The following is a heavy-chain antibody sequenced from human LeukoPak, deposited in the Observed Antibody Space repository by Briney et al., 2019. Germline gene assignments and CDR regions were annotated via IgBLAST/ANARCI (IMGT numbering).Heavy chain of an antibody. CDR3: ERSPPGYYDSSGYYELDY. D-gene: IGHD3-22*01. V-gene: IGHV1-69*05. Sequence: GASVKVSCKASGGTFSSYAISWVRQAPGQGLEWMGGIIPIFGTANYAQKFQGRVTITTDESTSTACMELSSLRSKDTAVYYCERSPPGYYDSSGYYELDYWGQGTLVTVSS. CDR1: GGTFSSYA. J-gene: IGHJ4*02. CDR2: IIPIFGTA.